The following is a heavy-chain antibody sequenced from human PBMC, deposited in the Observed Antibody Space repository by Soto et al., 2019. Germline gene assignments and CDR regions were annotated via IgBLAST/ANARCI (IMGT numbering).Heavy chain of an antibody. CDR2: IYHSGST. J-gene: IGHJ4*02. V-gene: IGHV4-38-2*01. Sequence: PSETLSLTCAVSGYSISSGYYWGWIRQPPGKGLEWIGSIYHSGSTYYNPSLKSRVTIPVDTSKNQFSLKLSSVTAADTAVYYCARGITGTRGRGDYWGQGTLVTVSS. CDR1: GYSISSGYY. CDR3: ARGITGTRGRGDY. D-gene: IGHD1-7*01.